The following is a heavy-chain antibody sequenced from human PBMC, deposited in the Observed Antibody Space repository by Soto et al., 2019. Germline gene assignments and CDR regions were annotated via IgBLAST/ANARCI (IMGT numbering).Heavy chain of an antibody. CDR2: ISSTTNYI. CDR3: ARESEDLTSNFDY. V-gene: IGHV3-21*06. CDR1: GFTFTRYS. J-gene: IGHJ4*02. Sequence: GGSLRLSCAASGFTFTRYSMNWVRQAPGKGLEWVSSISSTTNYIYYGDSMEGRFTISRDNAKNSLYLEMDSLRAEDTAVYYCARESEDLTSNFDYWGQGTLVTVSS.